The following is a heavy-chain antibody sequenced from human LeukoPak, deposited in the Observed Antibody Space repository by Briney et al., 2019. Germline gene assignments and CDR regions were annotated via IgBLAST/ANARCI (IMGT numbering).Heavy chain of an antibody. CDR3: ATLTGGDDAFDI. CDR1: GGSISSSNYY. Sequence: SETLSLTCTVSGGSISSSNYYWGWIRQPPGKGLKWIGSIYYSGSTYYNPSLKSRVTISVDTSKNQFSLKLNSVTPADTAVYYCATLTGGDDAFDIWGQGTMVTVSS. V-gene: IGHV4-39*07. D-gene: IGHD4-23*01. J-gene: IGHJ3*02. CDR2: IYYSGST.